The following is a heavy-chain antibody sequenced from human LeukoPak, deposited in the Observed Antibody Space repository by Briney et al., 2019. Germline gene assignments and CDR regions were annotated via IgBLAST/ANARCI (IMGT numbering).Heavy chain of an antibody. V-gene: IGHV5-51*01. J-gene: IGHJ4*02. Sequence: GESLKISCKGSGYSFSNYWIGWVRQMPGIGLEWMGIIYPGDSDTRYSPSFQGQVTISADKSISTAYLQWSSLKASDTAMYYCARGYYASGSYYVVWGQGTLVTVSS. CDR3: ARGYYASGSYYVV. D-gene: IGHD3-10*01. CDR2: IYPGDSDT. CDR1: GYSFSNYW.